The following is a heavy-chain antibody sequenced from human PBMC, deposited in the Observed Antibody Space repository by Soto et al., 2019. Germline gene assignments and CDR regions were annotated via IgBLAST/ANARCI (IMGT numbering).Heavy chain of an antibody. CDR1: GGSLSGSY. CDR3: ATGGGFVESRMVWFDP. CDR2: INHRGSI. D-gene: IGHD2-8*01. Sequence: QVQLQQWGAGLLKPSETLSLTCGVYGGSLSGSYWSWIRQTPGKGLEWIGSINHRGSINYNPSLMSRVTISIDTSKNEFSLRLTSVTAAATAMYYCATGGGFVESRMVWFDPWGQGTLVTVSS. J-gene: IGHJ5*02. V-gene: IGHV4-34*01.